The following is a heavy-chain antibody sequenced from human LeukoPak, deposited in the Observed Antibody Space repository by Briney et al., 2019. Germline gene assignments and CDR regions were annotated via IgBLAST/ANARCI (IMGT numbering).Heavy chain of an antibody. CDR1: GFTFSSYA. Sequence: GGSLRLSCSASGFTFSSYAMHWVRQAPGKGLEYVSGISSNGGSTYYADSVKGRFTISRDNSKNTLYLQMSSLRPEDTAVYYCAKDVVVVAVPPHWGRGTLVTVSS. J-gene: IGHJ4*02. CDR2: ISSNGGST. CDR3: AKDVVVVAVPPH. D-gene: IGHD2-15*01. V-gene: IGHV3-64D*06.